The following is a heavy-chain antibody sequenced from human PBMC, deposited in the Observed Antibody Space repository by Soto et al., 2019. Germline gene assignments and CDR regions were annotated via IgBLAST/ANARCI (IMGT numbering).Heavy chain of an antibody. J-gene: IGHJ5*02. V-gene: IGHV1-8*01. CDR1: GYTFTSYD. D-gene: IGHD6-19*01. Sequence: QVQLVQSGAEVKKPGASVKVSCKASGYTFTSYDIIWVRQATGQGLEWMGWMNPSTGNTDSAEKFQGRLTMTRNTSISTVDMELSSPSFEDTAVYYCARGRIIVAGGFDPWGQGTLVTVSS. CDR2: MNPSTGNT. CDR3: ARGRIIVAGGFDP.